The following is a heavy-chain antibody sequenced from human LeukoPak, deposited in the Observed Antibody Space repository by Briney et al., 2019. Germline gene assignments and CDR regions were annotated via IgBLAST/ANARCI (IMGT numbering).Heavy chain of an antibody. CDR1: GGSISSSSYY. CDR2: IYYSGST. V-gene: IGHV4-39*01. J-gene: IGHJ4*02. CDR3: ARLSQKATMVRGVYYFDY. D-gene: IGHD3-10*01. Sequence: PSETLSLTCTVSGGSISSSSYYWGWIRQPPGKGLECIGSIYYSGSTYYNPSLKSRVTISVDTSKNQFSLKLSSVTAADTAVYYCARLSQKATMVRGVYYFDYWGQGTLVTVSS.